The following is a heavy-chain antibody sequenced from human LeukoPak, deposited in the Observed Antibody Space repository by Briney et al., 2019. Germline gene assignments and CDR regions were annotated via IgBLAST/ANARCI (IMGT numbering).Heavy chain of an antibody. Sequence: PSETLSLTCIVSGGSINSGGYYWTWIRQLPGKGLEWIGYIHYSGTTYYTPSLQSRVTISVDTSKIQFSLKLSSVTAADTAVYYCTRETSHYDSGGSYTTFDSWGQGTLVTVSS. J-gene: IGHJ4*02. V-gene: IGHV4-31*03. CDR1: GGSINSGGYY. CDR3: TRETSHYDSGGSYTTFDS. D-gene: IGHD3-22*01. CDR2: IHYSGTT.